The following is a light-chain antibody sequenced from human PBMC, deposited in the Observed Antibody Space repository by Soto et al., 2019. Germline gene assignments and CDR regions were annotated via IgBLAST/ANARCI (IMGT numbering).Light chain of an antibody. Sequence: ETVLTQSPATLSSSPGERSTLSCVSSQIVNNYLAWYQQKPGQVPRLLIYDASNRATGIPARFSGSGSGTDFTLTISRLEPEDFAVYYCQQYGSSPWTFGQGTKVDIK. CDR1: QIVNNY. CDR3: QQYGSSPWT. CDR2: DAS. J-gene: IGKJ1*01. V-gene: IGKV3D-20*01.